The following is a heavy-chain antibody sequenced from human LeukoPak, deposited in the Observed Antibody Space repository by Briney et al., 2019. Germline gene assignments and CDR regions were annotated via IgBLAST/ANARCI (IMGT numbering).Heavy chain of an antibody. CDR2: IYYSGST. Sequence: SETLSLTCTVSGGSISSSSYYWCWIRQHPGKGLEWIGSIYYSGSTYYNPSLKSRVTISVDTSKNQFSLKLSSVTAADTAVYYCARHGFSRGWYEYWGQGTLVTVSS. J-gene: IGHJ4*02. CDR1: GGSISSSSYY. V-gene: IGHV4-39*01. D-gene: IGHD6-19*01. CDR3: ARHGFSRGWYEY.